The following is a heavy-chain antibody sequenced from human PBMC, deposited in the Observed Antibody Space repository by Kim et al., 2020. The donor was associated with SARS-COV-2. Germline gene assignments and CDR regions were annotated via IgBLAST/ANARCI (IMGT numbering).Heavy chain of an antibody. CDR1: GGSFSGYY. J-gene: IGHJ6*01. CDR2: INHSGST. CDR3: ARVGDIVVVPAASCGMDV. V-gene: IGHV4-34*01. D-gene: IGHD2-2*01. Sequence: SETLSLTCAVYGGSFSGYYWSWIRQPPGKGLEWIGEINHSGSTNYNPSLKSRVTISVDTSKNQFSLKLSSVTAADTAVYYCARVGDIVVVPAASCGMDV.